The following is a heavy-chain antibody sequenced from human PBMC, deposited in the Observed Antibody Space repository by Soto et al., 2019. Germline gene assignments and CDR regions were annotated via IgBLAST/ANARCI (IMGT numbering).Heavy chain of an antibody. CDR3: AKDLYGDYGALGFDH. V-gene: IGHV3-66*01. J-gene: IGHJ5*02. CDR1: GFPVSSNY. Sequence: GGSLRLSCAASGFPVSSNYMSWVRQAPGKGLEWVSVIYSGGSTYYADSVKGRFTISRDNSKNTLYLQMNSLRAEDTAVYYCAKDLYGDYGALGFDHWGQGTLVTVSS. CDR2: IYSGGST. D-gene: IGHD4-17*01.